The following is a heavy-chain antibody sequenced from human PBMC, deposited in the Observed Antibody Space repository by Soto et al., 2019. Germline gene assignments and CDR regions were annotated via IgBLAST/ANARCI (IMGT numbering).Heavy chain of an antibody. V-gene: IGHV4-59*08. CDR1: GGSISTYY. D-gene: IGHD5-12*01. Sequence: SETLSLTCTVSGGSISTYYWSWVRQPPGKGLEWIGYIYHSGSTNYNPSLESRVTMSVDTSKNQFSLKLSSVAAADTAVYYCARHTDIVSSXVYNWGQGILVTVSS. J-gene: IGHJ1*01. CDR2: IYHSGST. CDR3: ARHTDIVSSXVYN.